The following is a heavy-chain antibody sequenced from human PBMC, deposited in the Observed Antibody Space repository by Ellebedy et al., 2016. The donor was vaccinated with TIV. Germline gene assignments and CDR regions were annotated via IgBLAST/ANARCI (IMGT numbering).Heavy chain of an antibody. J-gene: IGHJ5*02. CDR2: INPSGGST. D-gene: IGHD2-2*01. V-gene: IGHV1-46*01. CDR1: GYTFTSYY. Sequence: ASVKVSCXASGYTFTSYYMHWVRQAPGQGLEWMGIINPSGGSTSYAQKFQGRVTMTRDTSTSTVYMELSSLRSEDTAVYYCARDSIVVVPAARGGWFDPWGQGTLVTVSS. CDR3: ARDSIVVVPAARGGWFDP.